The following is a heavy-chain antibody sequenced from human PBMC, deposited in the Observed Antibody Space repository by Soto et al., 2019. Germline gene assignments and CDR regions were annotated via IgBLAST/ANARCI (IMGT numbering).Heavy chain of an antibody. D-gene: IGHD2-21*02. V-gene: IGHV3-66*01. CDR3: ARDYYGGNSRYFDL. Sequence: EVQLVESGGGLVQPGGSLRLSCAASGFTVSSHYMSWVRQAPGKGLEWVSVIYSCGSTYYTDSVKGRFTISRDNSKNTLFLQMNSLRAEDTAVYYCARDYYGGNSRYFDLWGRGTLVTVSS. CDR2: IYSCGST. J-gene: IGHJ2*01. CDR1: GFTVSSHY.